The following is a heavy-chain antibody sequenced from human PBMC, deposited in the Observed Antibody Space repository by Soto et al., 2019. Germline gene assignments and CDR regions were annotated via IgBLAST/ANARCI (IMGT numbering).Heavy chain of an antibody. Sequence: TLSITCAVSGGSISSGGYSWSWIRQPPGKGLEWIGYIYHSGSTYYNPSLKSRVTISVDRSKNQFSLKLSSVTAADTAVYYCARIGLFGEYYFGMDVWGQGTTVTVSS. CDR2: IYHSGST. D-gene: IGHD3-10*02. CDR1: GGSISSGGYS. CDR3: ARIGLFGEYYFGMDV. V-gene: IGHV4-30-2*01. J-gene: IGHJ6*02.